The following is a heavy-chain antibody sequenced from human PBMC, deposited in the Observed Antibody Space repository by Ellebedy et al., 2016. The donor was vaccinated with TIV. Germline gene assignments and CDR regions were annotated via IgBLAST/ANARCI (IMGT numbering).Heavy chain of an antibody. D-gene: IGHD2-2*02. CDR3: ARGGVGYCSSTSCYTAEYFQH. CDR1: GGTFSSYA. J-gene: IGHJ1*01. CDR2: IIPILGIA. V-gene: IGHV1-69*04. Sequence: SVKVSXXASGGTFSSYAISWVRQAPGQGLEWMGRIIPILGIANYAQKFQGRVTITADKSTSTAYMELSSLRSEDTAVYYCARGGVGYCSSTSCYTAEYFQHWGQGTLVTVSS.